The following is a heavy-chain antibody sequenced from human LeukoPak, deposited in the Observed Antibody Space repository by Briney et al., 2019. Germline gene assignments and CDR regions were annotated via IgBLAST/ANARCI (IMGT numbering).Heavy chain of an antibody. CDR3: AGYSAGWSSGGGY. CDR2: VYYSGTT. CDR1: GGSISSLTYY. Sequence: SETLSLTCTVSGGSISSLTYYWGWFRQPPGKGLEWVASVYYSGTTYYSPFLKSRVAISVNRSNNQFSLRLNSVTAADTAVYFCAGYSAGWSSGGGYWGQGTLVTVSS. J-gene: IGHJ4*02. V-gene: IGHV4-39*01. D-gene: IGHD6-19*01.